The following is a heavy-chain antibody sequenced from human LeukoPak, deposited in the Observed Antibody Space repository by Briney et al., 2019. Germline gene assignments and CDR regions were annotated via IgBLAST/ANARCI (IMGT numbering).Heavy chain of an antibody. D-gene: IGHD3-10*01. CDR3: ARDRGSYYYGSGSYSAY. V-gene: IGHV3-21*01. J-gene: IGHJ4*02. CDR1: GFTFSSYS. Sequence: PGGSLRLSCAASGFTFSSYSMNWVRQAPGKGLEWVSSISSSSYIYYADSVKGRFTISRDNAKNSLYLQMNSLRAEDTAVYYCARDRGSYYYGSGSYSAYWGQGTLVTVSS. CDR2: ISSSSYI.